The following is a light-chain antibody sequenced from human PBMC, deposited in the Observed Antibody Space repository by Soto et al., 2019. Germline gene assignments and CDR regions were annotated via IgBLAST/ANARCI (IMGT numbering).Light chain of an antibody. CDR2: MGS. V-gene: IGKV2-28*01. CDR3: MQTLQSRT. J-gene: IGKJ2*01. CDR1: QSLVHSNGYNY. Sequence: DIVVTQSPLSLPVTPGEPASISCRSSQSLVHSNGYNYLDWYLQKPGQSPQLLIYMGSYRASGVPDRFSGSGSGTDFTLKISRVEAEDVGVYYCMQTLQSRTFGQGTKVDIK.